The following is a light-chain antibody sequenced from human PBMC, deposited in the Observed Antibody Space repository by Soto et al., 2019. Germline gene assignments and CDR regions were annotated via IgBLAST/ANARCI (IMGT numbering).Light chain of an antibody. CDR2: DGS. CDR1: QDITNY. Sequence: DIQMPQSPSSLSASVGDRVTITCQASQDITNYLNWYQQKPGKAPRLLVYDGSNLDTGVPSRFSGSGSGTHFSFTISSLHPEDIATYYWQQFDSLPFTFGQGTRLEI. J-gene: IGKJ5*01. V-gene: IGKV1-33*01. CDR3: QQFDSLPFT.